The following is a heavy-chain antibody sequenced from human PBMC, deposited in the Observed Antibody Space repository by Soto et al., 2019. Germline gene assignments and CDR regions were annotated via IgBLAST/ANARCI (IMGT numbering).Heavy chain of an antibody. CDR1: GFTFDDYT. Sequence: EVQLVESGGVVVQPGGSLRLSCAASGFTFDDYTMHWVRQPPGKGLEWVSLISWDGGSTYYADSVKGRFTISRDNSKNSLYLQMNSLRTEDTAFCYCAKDLLAAAGPLDYWGQGTLVTVSS. J-gene: IGHJ4*02. CDR3: AKDLLAAAGPLDY. V-gene: IGHV3-43*01. CDR2: ISWDGGST. D-gene: IGHD6-13*01.